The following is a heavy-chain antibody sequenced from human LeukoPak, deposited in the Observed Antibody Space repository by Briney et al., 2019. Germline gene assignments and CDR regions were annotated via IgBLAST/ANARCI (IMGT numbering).Heavy chain of an antibody. CDR2: TNPDGSRV. CDR3: AFDFGGYSDT. J-gene: IGHJ5*02. D-gene: IGHD3-10*01. CDR1: GATFSTFW. Sequence: GGSLRLSCAVSGATFSTFWMHWVRQVPGKGPAWVSRTNPDGSRVDYADSVKGRFTISRDNARDTLYLQMNSLRVEDTAMYYCAFDFGGYSDTWGQGTLVSVSS. V-gene: IGHV3-74*01.